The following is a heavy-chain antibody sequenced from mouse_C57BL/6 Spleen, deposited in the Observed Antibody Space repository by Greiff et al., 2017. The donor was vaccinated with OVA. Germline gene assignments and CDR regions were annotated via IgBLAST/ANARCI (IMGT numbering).Heavy chain of an antibody. Sequence: VQLQQSGAELVRPGASVKLSCKASGYTFTDYYINWVKQRPGQGLEWIARIYPGSGNTYYNEKFKGKATLTAEKSSSTAYMQLSSLTSEDSAVYFCARGDYDGYYYAMDYWGQGTSVTVSS. D-gene: IGHD2-4*01. CDR3: ARGDYDGYYYAMDY. CDR1: GYTFTDYY. V-gene: IGHV1-76*01. CDR2: IYPGSGNT. J-gene: IGHJ4*01.